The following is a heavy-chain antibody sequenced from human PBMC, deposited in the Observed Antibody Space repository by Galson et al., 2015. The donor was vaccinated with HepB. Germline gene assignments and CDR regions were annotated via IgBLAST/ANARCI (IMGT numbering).Heavy chain of an antibody. Sequence: SLRLSCAASGFTFSGSAMHWVRQASGRGLEWVGRIGSKANSYATAYAASVKGRFTISRDDSKNTAYMQMNSLKTEDTAVYYRTRPGDLSGYSSLWGQGTLVTVSS. CDR1: GFTFSGSA. J-gene: IGHJ4*02. V-gene: IGHV3-73*01. D-gene: IGHD6-13*01. CDR2: IGSKANSYAT. CDR3: TRPGDLSGYSSL.